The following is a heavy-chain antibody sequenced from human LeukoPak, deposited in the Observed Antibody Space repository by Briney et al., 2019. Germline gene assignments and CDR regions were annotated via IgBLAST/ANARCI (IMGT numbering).Heavy chain of an antibody. V-gene: IGHV4-39*07. J-gene: IGHJ3*02. CDR1: GGSISSSSYY. Sequence: PSETLSLTCTVSGGSISSSSYYWGWIRQPPGKGLEWIGSIYYSGSTYYNPSLKSRVTISVDTSKNQFSLKLSSVTAADTAVYYCARGYNMIHYAFDIWGQGTMVTVSS. CDR3: ARGYNMIHYAFDI. CDR2: IYYSGST. D-gene: IGHD3-22*01.